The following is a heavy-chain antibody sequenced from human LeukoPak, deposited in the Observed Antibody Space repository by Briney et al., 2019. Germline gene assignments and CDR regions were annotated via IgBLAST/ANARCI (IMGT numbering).Heavy chain of an antibody. D-gene: IGHD3-22*01. CDR3: ARVLRSSGSPDY. CDR1: GGSISSSSYY. Sequence: SETLSLTCTVSGGSISSSSYYWGWIRQPPGKGLEWIGSIYYSGSTYYNPSLKSRVTISVDTSKNQFSLKLSSVTAADTAVYYCARVLRSSGSPDYWGQGTLVTVSS. V-gene: IGHV4-39*01. CDR2: IYYSGST. J-gene: IGHJ4*02.